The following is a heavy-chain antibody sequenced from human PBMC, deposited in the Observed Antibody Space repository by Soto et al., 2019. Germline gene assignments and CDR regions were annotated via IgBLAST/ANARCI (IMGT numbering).Heavy chain of an antibody. CDR2: IWYDGSNK. CDR3: ARCFIRRGFGSSWYVGGYYYYGMDV. J-gene: IGHJ6*02. D-gene: IGHD6-13*01. V-gene: IGHV3-33*01. Sequence: PGGSLRLPCTASGFTFSSYGMHWVRQAPGKGLEWVAVIWYDGSNKYYAHSVKGRFTISRDNSKNTLYLQMNTLRAEDTAVYYCARCFIRRGFGSSWYVGGYYYYGMDVWGQGTTVTVPS. CDR1: GFTFSSYG.